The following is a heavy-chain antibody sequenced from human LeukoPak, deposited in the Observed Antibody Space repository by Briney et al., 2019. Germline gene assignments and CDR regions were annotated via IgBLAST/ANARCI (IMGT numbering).Heavy chain of an antibody. J-gene: IGHJ4*02. D-gene: IGHD5-24*01. Sequence: GGSLRLSCAASGFTFSNYAMGWVRQAPGRGLEWVAGITGSGAGIYYADSVRGRSAISRDNSNHTVYLQLSSLRAEDTAIYYCAKERGLHAENVFDYWGQGALVTVSS. CDR3: AKERGLHAENVFDY. V-gene: IGHV3-23*01. CDR2: ITGSGAGI. CDR1: GFTFSNYA.